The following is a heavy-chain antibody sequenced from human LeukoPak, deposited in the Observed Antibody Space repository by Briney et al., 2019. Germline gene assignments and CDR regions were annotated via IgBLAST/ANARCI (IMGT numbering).Heavy chain of an antibody. Sequence: GRSLRLSCAASGFSFSSSWMHWVRQAPGKGLVWVSRINSDGSSTDYADSVKGRFTISRDNAKNTLFLQMNSLRAEDTAVYYCARGAFGGLDYWGQGTLVTVSS. CDR2: INSDGSST. V-gene: IGHV3-74*01. CDR1: GFSFSSSW. CDR3: ARGAFGGLDY. D-gene: IGHD3-3*01. J-gene: IGHJ4*02.